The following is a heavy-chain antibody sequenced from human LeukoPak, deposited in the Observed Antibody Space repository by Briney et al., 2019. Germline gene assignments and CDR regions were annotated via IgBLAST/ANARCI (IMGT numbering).Heavy chain of an antibody. CDR3: ARGVVPYYYYYMDV. Sequence: PSETLSLTCTVSGGSISSGDYYWSWIRQPPGTGLEWIGYIYYSGSTYYNPSLKSRVTISVDTSKNQFSLKLSSATAADTAVYYCARGVVPYYYYYMDVWGKGTTVTVSS. D-gene: IGHD2-15*01. CDR2: IYYSGST. J-gene: IGHJ6*03. V-gene: IGHV4-30-4*08. CDR1: GGSISSGDYY.